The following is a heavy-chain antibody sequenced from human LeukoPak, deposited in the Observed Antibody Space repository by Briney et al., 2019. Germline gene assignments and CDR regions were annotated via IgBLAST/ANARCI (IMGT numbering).Heavy chain of an antibody. CDR2: NNPNNGGT. D-gene: IGHD3-10*01. CDR1: GYTFTGHY. J-gene: IGHJ5*02. Sequence: ASVKVSCKASGYTFTGHYMHWVRQAPGQGLEWMGWNNPNNGGTNYAQKFRGRVTLTRDTSISTAYMELSGLRSDDTAVYYCARDWTDLSTMLRGVLYNRFDPWGQGTLVAVSS. CDR3: ARDWTDLSTMLRGVLYNRFDP. V-gene: IGHV1-2*02.